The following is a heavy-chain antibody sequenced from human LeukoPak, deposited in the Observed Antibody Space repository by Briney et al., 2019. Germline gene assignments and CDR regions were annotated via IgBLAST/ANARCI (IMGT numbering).Heavy chain of an antibody. Sequence: GESLKISCKGSGYKYHAYWIGWVRQMPGKGLEGMGIIYPVDSDTRYSPSFQGQVTISIDKSIGTAYLQWSSLKASDTAIYYCARQAVYTSAFDFWGQGTLVTVSS. CDR2: IYPVDSDT. CDR3: ARQAVYTSAFDF. D-gene: IGHD6-19*01. CDR1: GYKYHAYW. J-gene: IGHJ4*02. V-gene: IGHV5-51*01.